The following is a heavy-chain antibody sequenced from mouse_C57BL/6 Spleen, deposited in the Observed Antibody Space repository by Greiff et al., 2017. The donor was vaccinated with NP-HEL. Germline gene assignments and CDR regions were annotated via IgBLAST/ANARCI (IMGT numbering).Heavy chain of an antibody. Sequence: EVKLMESGGGLVKPGGSLKLSCAASGFTFSSYAMSWVRQTPEKRLEWVATISDGGSYTYYPDNVKGRFTISRDNAKNNLYLQMSHLKSEDTAMYYCARDRDYGSPAWFAYWGQGTLVTVSA. CDR1: GFTFSSYA. D-gene: IGHD1-1*01. CDR3: ARDRDYGSPAWFAY. J-gene: IGHJ3*01. V-gene: IGHV5-4*01. CDR2: ISDGGSYT.